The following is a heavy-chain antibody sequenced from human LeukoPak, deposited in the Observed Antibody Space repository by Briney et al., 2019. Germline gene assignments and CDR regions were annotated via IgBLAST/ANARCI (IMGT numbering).Heavy chain of an antibody. D-gene: IGHD6-19*01. CDR3: ARDSGGWYFDY. Sequence: PSETLSLTCTVSGGSISTSNYYWSWIRQPPGKGLEWIGYIYYSGSTNYNPSLKSRVTISVDTSKNQFSLKLSSVTAADTAVYYCARDSGGWYFDYWGQGTLVTVSS. CDR2: IYYSGST. J-gene: IGHJ4*02. CDR1: GGSISTSNYY. V-gene: IGHV4-61*01.